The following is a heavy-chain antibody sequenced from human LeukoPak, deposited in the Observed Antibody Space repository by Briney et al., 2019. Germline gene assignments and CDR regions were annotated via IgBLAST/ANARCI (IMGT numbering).Heavy chain of an antibody. CDR3: AKVKSASFWSDYSCAFDI. J-gene: IGHJ3*02. V-gene: IGHV3-30*02. Sequence: GGSLRLSXAASGFTFSSYGMHWVRQAPGKGLEWVAFIRYDGSNKYYADSVKGRFTISRDNSKNTLYLQMNSLRAEDTAVYYCAKVKSASFWSDYSCAFDIWGQGTMVTVSS. D-gene: IGHD3-3*01. CDR2: IRYDGSNK. CDR1: GFTFSSYG.